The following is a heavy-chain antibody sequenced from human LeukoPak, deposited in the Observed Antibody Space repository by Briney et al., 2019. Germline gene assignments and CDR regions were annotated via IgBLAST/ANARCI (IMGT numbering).Heavy chain of an antibody. D-gene: IGHD1-1*01. CDR1: GFTFSSYA. J-gene: IGHJ6*02. V-gene: IGHV3-30-3*01. CDR3: AREKLPETSYYYYYGMDV. Sequence: PGGSLRLSCAASGFTFSSYAMHWVRQAPGKGLEWVAVISYDASNKYYADSVKGRFTISRDNSKNTLYLQMNSLRAEDTAVYYCAREKLPETSYYYYYGMDVWGQGTTATVSS. CDR2: ISYDASNK.